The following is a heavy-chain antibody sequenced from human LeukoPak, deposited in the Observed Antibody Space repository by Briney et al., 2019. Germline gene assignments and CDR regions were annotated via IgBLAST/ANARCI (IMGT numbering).Heavy chain of an antibody. Sequence: PGGSLRLSCAASGFTFSSYSVNWVRQAPGKGLEWVSSISSSSSYIYYADSVKGRFTISRDNAKNSLYLQMNSLRAEDTAVYYCAKGDCGGTCLLIDNWGQGTLVTVSS. CDR3: AKGDCGGTCLLIDN. V-gene: IGHV3-21*01. D-gene: IGHD2-15*01. CDR1: GFTFSSYS. J-gene: IGHJ4*02. CDR2: ISSSSSYI.